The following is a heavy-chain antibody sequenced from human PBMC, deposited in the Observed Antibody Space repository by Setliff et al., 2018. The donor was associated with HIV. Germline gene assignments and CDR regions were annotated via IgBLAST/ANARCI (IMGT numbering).Heavy chain of an antibody. J-gene: IGHJ4*02. CDR3: ARGGPDYYDYPYFDS. CDR2: IYASGST. Sequence: SETLSLTCTVYGGSINGYYWNWIRQPAGKGLEWIGHIYASGSTNYNPSLKSRVTMSVDTSENQFSLKLNSLIAADTAVYFCARGGPDYYDYPYFDSWGQGTLVTVSS. V-gene: IGHV4-4*07. D-gene: IGHD3-22*01. CDR1: GGSINGYY.